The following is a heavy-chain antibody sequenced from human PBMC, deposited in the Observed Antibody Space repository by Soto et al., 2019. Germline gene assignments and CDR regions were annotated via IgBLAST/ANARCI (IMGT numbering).Heavy chain of an antibody. CDR2: ISRSGDNT. D-gene: IGHD3-10*01. J-gene: IGHJ6*02. Sequence: EVLLLESGGGLVQPGGSLRLSCAASGFTFSNYAMTWVRQAPGKGLEWVSGISRSGDNTYYADSVKGRFAISRDDSKNTVYLQMNSLGADDTAVYYCASEYGSGSYGYYSGMDVWGQGTTVTVSS. V-gene: IGHV3-23*01. CDR3: ASEYGSGSYGYYSGMDV. CDR1: GFTFSNYA.